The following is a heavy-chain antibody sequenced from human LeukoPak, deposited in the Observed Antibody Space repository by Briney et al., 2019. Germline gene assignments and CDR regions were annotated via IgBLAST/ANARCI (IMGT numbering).Heavy chain of an antibody. J-gene: IGHJ4*02. D-gene: IGHD6-13*01. Sequence: GGSLRLSCAASGFTFSSYAMSWVRQAPGKGLEWVSVIGSSGGTTYYADSVKGRFTISRDNPKSTLYLQMNSLRAEDTAVYHCATTYTSNWYNYWGQGTLVTVSS. CDR2: IGSSGGTT. V-gene: IGHV3-23*01. CDR3: ATTYTSNWYNY. CDR1: GFTFSSYA.